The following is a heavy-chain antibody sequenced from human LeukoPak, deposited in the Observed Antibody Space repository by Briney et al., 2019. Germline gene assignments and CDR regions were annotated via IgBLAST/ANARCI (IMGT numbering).Heavy chain of an antibody. Sequence: SETLSLTSTVSGGSISSGGYYWSWIRQHPGKGLEWIGYIYYSGSTYYNPSLKSRVTISVDTSKNQFSLKLSSVTAADTAVYYCARAYRYDILTGYNWFDPWGQGTLVTVSS. CDR2: IYYSGST. CDR3: ARAYRYDILTGYNWFDP. CDR1: GGSISSGGYY. J-gene: IGHJ5*02. V-gene: IGHV4-31*03. D-gene: IGHD3-9*01.